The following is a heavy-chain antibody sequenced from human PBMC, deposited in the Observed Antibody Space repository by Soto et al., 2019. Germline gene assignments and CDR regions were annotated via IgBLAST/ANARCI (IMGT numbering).Heavy chain of an antibody. CDR1: GFTFTSSA. CDR2: IVVGSGNT. CDR3: AADRTYCGGDCYLD. V-gene: IGHV1-58*01. D-gene: IGHD2-21*02. J-gene: IGHJ4*02. Sequence: QMQLVQSGPEVKKPGTSVKVSCKASGFTFTSSAVQWVRQARGQRLEWIGWIVVGSGNTNYAQKFQERVTITRDMSTSTAYREPSSLRSEDTAVYYCAADRTYCGGDCYLDWGQGTLVTVSS.